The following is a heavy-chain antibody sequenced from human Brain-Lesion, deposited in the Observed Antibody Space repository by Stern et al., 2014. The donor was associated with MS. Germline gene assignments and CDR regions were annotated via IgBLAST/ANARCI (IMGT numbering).Heavy chain of an antibody. Sequence: QLQLQESGPGLVKPSQTLSLTCSVSGGSISSGSYYWNWIRQPAGKGLEWIGRIYASGGTNYSPSLKSRVSISGDTSKNQFSRKLSSVTAADAAMYYCVRETGGYTYGDTDFFDFWGQGTLVTVSS. CDR1: GGSISSGSYY. J-gene: IGHJ4*02. CDR3: VRETGGYTYGDTDFFDF. D-gene: IGHD5-18*01. CDR2: IYASGGT. V-gene: IGHV4-61*02.